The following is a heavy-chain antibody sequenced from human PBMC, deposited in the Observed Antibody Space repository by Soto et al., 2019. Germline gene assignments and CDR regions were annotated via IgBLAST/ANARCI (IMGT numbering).Heavy chain of an antibody. CDR1: GFTFSSYW. J-gene: IGHJ3*02. D-gene: IGHD3-3*01. CDR2: IKQDGSEK. CDR3: ARDQGYDFWSDYYTDAFDI. Sequence: EVQLVESGGGLVQPGGSLRLSCAASGFTFSSYWMSWVRQAPGKGLEWVANIKQDGSEKYYVDSVKGRFTISRDNAKNSLYLQMNSLRAEDTAVYYCARDQGYDFWSDYYTDAFDIWGQGTMVTVSS. V-gene: IGHV3-7*01.